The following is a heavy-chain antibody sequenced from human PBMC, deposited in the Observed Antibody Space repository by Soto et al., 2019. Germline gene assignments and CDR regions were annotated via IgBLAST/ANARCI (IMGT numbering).Heavy chain of an antibody. CDR2: ISKNGIDI. D-gene: IGHD3-10*01. Sequence: GGSLRLSCAASGFSFSTYEMNWVRQAPGKGLEWVSYISKNGIDIYYADSVKGRFTISRDNANNSLFLQMNSLRVEDTAVYYCAPRKSGSFNIGAFDIWGQGTIVTVS. J-gene: IGHJ3*02. CDR3: APRKSGSFNIGAFDI. V-gene: IGHV3-48*03. CDR1: GFSFSTYE.